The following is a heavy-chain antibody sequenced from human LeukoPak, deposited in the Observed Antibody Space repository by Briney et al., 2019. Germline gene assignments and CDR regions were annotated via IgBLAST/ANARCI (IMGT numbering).Heavy chain of an antibody. V-gene: IGHV3-48*01. D-gene: IGHD2-21*01. CDR1: GFAFNTYS. J-gene: IGHJ4*02. Sequence: PGGSLRLSCAASGFAFNTYSMDWVRQAPGKGLEWVSYISSTSGVIYYSDSVRGRFTISRDNAHNSLYLQMNSLRAEDTAVYYCARLRPRSVDWKLGRRPASRDYWGQGTLVTVSS. CDR3: ARLRPRSVDWKLGRRPASRDY. CDR2: ISSTSGVI.